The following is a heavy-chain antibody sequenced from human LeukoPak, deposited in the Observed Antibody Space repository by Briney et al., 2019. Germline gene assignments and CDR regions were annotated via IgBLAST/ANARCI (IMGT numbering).Heavy chain of an antibody. CDR1: GYTFTSYG. Sequence: GASVKVSCKASGYTFTSYGISWVRQAPGQGLEWMGWISAYNGNTNYAQKLQGRVTMTTDTSTSTAYVELRSLRSDDTAVYYCASPGEAPGAYYYGMDVWGQGTTVTVSS. CDR3: ASPGEAPGAYYYGMDV. CDR2: ISAYNGNT. J-gene: IGHJ6*02. V-gene: IGHV1-18*01. D-gene: IGHD7-27*01.